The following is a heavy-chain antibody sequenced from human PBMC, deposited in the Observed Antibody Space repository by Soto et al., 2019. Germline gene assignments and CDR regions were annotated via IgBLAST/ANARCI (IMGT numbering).Heavy chain of an antibody. CDR2: IYYSGST. J-gene: IGHJ4*02. V-gene: IGHV4-61*08. CDR3: ARRWGRTLDY. CDR1: GGSISSGGYS. D-gene: IGHD7-27*01. Sequence: SETLSLTCAVSGGSISSGGYSWSWIRQPPGKGLEWIGYIYYSGSTNYNRSLKSRVTISVDTSKNQFSLKLSSVTAADTAVYYCARRWGRTLDYWGQGTLVTVSS.